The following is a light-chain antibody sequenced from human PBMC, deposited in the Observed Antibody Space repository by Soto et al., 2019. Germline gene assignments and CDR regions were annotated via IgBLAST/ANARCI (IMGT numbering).Light chain of an antibody. J-gene: IGKJ4*01. CDR3: QQYNNWPLT. Sequence: EIVMTQSPATLSVSPGERATLSCRASQSVSSNLAWYQQKPGQAPRLLIYGSSTRATDIPARFSGSGSGTDLTLTISSLQSEDFAVYYCQQYNNWPLTFGGGTKVEIK. CDR1: QSVSSN. CDR2: GSS. V-gene: IGKV3-15*01.